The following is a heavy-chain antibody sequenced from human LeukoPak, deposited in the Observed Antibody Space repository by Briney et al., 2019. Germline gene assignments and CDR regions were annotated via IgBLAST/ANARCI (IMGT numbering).Heavy chain of an antibody. V-gene: IGHV3-7*01. J-gene: IGHJ4*02. Sequence: PGGSLRLSCAASGFTFSSNWMSWVRQAPGKGLEWVANIKGDGSAKYYVDSVKGRFTITRDNDKSSLFLQMNSLRAEATAVYYCARLVLSRTWFDDFWGQGTLVTVSS. CDR1: GFTFSSNW. CDR2: IKGDGSAK. CDR3: ARLVLSRTWFDDF. D-gene: IGHD6-13*01.